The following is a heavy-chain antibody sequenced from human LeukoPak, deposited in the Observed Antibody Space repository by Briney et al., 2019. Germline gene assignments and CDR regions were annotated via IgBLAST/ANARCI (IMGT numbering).Heavy chain of an antibody. V-gene: IGHV3-23*01. D-gene: IGHD6-6*01. CDR1: GFTVSSNY. Sequence: SGGSLRLSCAASGFTVSSNYMSWVRQAPGKGLEWVASIRGSGDDSTYYADSVKGRFTISRDNSKNTLYLQMNSLRAEDTAVYYCAEGGSAARDYWGQGTLVTVSS. CDR2: IRGSGDDST. J-gene: IGHJ4*02. CDR3: AEGGSAARDY.